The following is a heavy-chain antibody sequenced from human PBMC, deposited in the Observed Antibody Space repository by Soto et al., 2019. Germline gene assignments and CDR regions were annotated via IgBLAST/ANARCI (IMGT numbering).Heavy chain of an antibody. CDR1: GFTFSSYW. CDR2: IKQDGSEK. V-gene: IGHV3-7*01. CDR3: ARAVLRFLEWSRFPYSYMDV. D-gene: IGHD3-3*01. J-gene: IGHJ6*03. Sequence: GGSLRLSCAASGFTFSSYWMSWVRQAPGKGLEWVANIKQDGSEKYYVDSVKGRFTISRDNAKNSLYLQMNSLRAEDTAVYYCARAVLRFLEWSRFPYSYMDVWGKGTTVPVSS.